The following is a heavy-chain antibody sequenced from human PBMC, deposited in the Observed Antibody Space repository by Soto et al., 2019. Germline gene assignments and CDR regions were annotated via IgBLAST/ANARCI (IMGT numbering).Heavy chain of an antibody. D-gene: IGHD6-13*01. J-gene: IGHJ4*02. CDR1: GLTFSTYA. CDR3: AKGSIAAAPYYFDS. Sequence: PGGSLRLSCAASGLTFSTYAMSWVRQAPGRGLEWVSAISGSGITTYYADSVKGRFTTSRDNSRNTLYLQMNNLSTEDTAVYYCAKGSIAAAPYYFDSWGQGTLVTVSS. V-gene: IGHV3-23*01. CDR2: ISGSGITT.